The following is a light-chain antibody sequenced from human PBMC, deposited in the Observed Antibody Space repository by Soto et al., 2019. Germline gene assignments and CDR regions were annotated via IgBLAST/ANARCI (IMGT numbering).Light chain of an antibody. CDR1: QSVRDGR. J-gene: IGKJ2*01. V-gene: IGKV3-20*01. Sequence: EIVLKQSPGTLSLSPGERATLSCRASQSVRDGRLAWYQQKPGQGPRLLIYGASSRATGIPDRFSGSWSGTDFTLTITRLEPEDFAVYYCQQYGVSPMYTFGQGTKLEVK. CDR2: GAS. CDR3: QQYGVSPMYT.